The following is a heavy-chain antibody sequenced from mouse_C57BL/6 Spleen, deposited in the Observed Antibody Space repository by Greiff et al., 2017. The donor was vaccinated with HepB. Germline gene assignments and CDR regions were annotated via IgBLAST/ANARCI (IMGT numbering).Heavy chain of an antibody. D-gene: IGHD1-1*01. Sequence: QVQLQQPGAELVKPGASVKLSCKASGYTFTSYWMHWVKQRPGQGLEWIGMIHPNSGSTNYNEKFKSKATLTVDKSSSTAYMQLSSLTSEDSAVYYCARRGTTVVGDWYFDDWGTGTTVTVSS. CDR1: GYTFTSYW. V-gene: IGHV1-64*01. CDR3: ARRGTTVVGDWYFDD. CDR2: IHPNSGST. J-gene: IGHJ1*03.